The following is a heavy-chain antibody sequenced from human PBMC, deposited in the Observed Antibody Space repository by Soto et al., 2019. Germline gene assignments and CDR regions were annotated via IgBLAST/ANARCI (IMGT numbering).Heavy chain of an antibody. D-gene: IGHD2-21*02. CDR1: GGSISSYY. Sequence: QVQLQESGPGLVKPSETLSLTCTVSGGSISSYYWSWIRQPPGKGLEGIGYIYYSGSTNYNPSLKSRVTISVDTSKNQFSLKLSSVTAADTAVYYCARVGGDYDYWGQGTLVTVSS. V-gene: IGHV4-59*01. CDR2: IYYSGST. J-gene: IGHJ4*02. CDR3: ARVGGDYDY.